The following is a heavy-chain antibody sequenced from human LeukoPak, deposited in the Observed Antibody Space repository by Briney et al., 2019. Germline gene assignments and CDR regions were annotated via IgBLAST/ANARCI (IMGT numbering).Heavy chain of an antibody. CDR2: IYHSGST. Sequence: PSETLSLTCTVSGGSISSGGYYWSWIRQPPGKGLEWIGYIYHSGSTYYNPSLKSRVTISVDRSKNQFPLKLSSVTAADTAVYYCARADHGVGIVDYWGQGTLVTVSS. CDR3: ARADHGVGIVDY. D-gene: IGHD2-8*01. V-gene: IGHV4-30-2*01. CDR1: GGSISSGGYY. J-gene: IGHJ4*02.